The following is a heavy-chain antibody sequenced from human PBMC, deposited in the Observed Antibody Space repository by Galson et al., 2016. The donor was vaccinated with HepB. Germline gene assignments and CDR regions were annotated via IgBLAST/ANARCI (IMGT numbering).Heavy chain of an antibody. D-gene: IGHD2-21*01. CDR3: ARDRGWGSVKYFDY. Sequence: TLSLTCTVSGGSIDSTSHYWSWRRQPAGQGLEWSWRVFATGSTSFNPSLKSRVTLSVDTSQNHFSLTLSAVTAADTAVYYCARDRGWGSVKYFDYWGQGILVTVSS. CDR2: VFATGST. CDR1: GGSIDSTSHY. J-gene: IGHJ4*02. V-gene: IGHV4-61*02.